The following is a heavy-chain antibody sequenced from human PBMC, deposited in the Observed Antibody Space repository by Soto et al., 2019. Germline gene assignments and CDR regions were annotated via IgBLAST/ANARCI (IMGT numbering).Heavy chain of an antibody. D-gene: IGHD3-3*01. V-gene: IGHV1-2*02. CDR3: ARVLAPSFDYWTGFDY. Sequence: ASVKVSCKASGYTFTGYYLHWVRLAPGEGLQWVGWINPSSGDTNYTQKFQGRVTMTRDTAISTVYMELSSLRSDDTAVYYCARVLAPSFDYWTGFDYWGQGSLVTVSS. CDR2: INPSSGDT. CDR1: GYTFTGYY. J-gene: IGHJ4*02.